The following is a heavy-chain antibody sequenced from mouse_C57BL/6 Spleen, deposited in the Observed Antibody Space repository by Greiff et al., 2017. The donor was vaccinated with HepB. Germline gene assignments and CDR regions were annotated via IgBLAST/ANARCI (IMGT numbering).Heavy chain of an antibody. CDR2: IYPGSGST. Sequence: QVQLQQPGAELVKPGASVKMSCKASGYTFTSYWITWVKQRPGQGLEWIGDIYPGSGSTNYNEKFKSKATLTVDTSPSTAYMQLSSLTSEDSAVYYCARYGSSYWYFDVWGTGTTVTVSS. V-gene: IGHV1-55*01. CDR3: ARYGSSYWYFDV. D-gene: IGHD1-1*01. CDR1: GYTFTSYW. J-gene: IGHJ1*03.